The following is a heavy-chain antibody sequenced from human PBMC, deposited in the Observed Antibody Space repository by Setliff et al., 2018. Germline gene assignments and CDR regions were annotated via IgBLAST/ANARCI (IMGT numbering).Heavy chain of an antibody. CDR3: ARDQTPYNWGFNNAFDI. Sequence: GGSLRLSCAASGFTVSTNYMSWVRQAPGKGLEWASVIYSGGSTCYADSVKGRFTISRDNSKNTLYLQMNSLRAEDTAVYYCARDQTPYNWGFNNAFDIWGQGTMVTVSS. J-gene: IGHJ3*02. CDR2: IYSGGST. D-gene: IGHD7-27*01. V-gene: IGHV3-66*01. CDR1: GFTVSTNY.